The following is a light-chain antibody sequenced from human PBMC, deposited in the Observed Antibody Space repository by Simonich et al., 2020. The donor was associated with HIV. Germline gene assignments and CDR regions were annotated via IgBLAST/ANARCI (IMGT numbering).Light chain of an antibody. V-gene: IGKV3-15*01. Sequence: EIVMTQSPATLSVSPGERATLSCRASQSVSSNLAWYQQKPGQAPRLLISGAFTRATGIPARFSGSGSGTECTLTISSMQSEDFAVYYCQQYGTSLYTFGQGTKLEIK. CDR3: QQYGTSLYT. J-gene: IGKJ2*01. CDR1: QSVSSN. CDR2: GAF.